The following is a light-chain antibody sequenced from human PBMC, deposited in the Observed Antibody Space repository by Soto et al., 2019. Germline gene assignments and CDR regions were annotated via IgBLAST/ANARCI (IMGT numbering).Light chain of an antibody. V-gene: IGLV2-8*01. J-gene: IGLJ3*02. CDR1: SSDIGTFNY. CDR3: SSYAGSNKLV. CDR2: EVT. Sequence: SALTQPPSVSESPGQSVTISCAGTSSDIGTFNYVSWYQQHPGKVPRLMIYEVTQRPSGVPDRFSGSKSGNTASLTVSGLRAEDEADYYCSSYAGSNKLVFGGGTKLTVL.